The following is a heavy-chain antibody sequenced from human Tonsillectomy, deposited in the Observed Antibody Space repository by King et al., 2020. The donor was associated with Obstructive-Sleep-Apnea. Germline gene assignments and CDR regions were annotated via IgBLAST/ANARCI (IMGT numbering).Heavy chain of an antibody. J-gene: IGHJ3*02. CDR1: GYSFTSYW. CDR2: IYPCDAVT. D-gene: IGHD3-22*01. Sequence: QLVQSGAEVKKPGESLKISCKGSGYSFTSYWIGWVRPLPGKCLQWMGIIYPCDAVTSYHPAFQAQVPTPAAESITTAYLQWSSLKASDIAMYYCARETMKSAFDIWGQGTMVTVSS. V-gene: IGHV5-51*01. CDR3: ARETMKSAFDI.